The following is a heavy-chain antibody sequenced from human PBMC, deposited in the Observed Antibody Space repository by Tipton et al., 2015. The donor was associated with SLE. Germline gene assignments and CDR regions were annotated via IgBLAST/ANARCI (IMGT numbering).Heavy chain of an antibody. CDR2: IRSNTYGGTT. V-gene: IGHV3-49*04. CDR3: ARDPTTVTPYYYYYMDV. J-gene: IGHJ6*03. Sequence: SLRLSCTASGFSFGDDGMTWVRQAPGKGLEWIGFIRSNTYGGTTQYAASAKGRFTISRDDSKNTLYLQMNSLRAEDTAVYYCARDPTTVTPYYYYYMDVWGKGTTVTVSS. CDR1: GFSFGDDG. D-gene: IGHD4-17*01.